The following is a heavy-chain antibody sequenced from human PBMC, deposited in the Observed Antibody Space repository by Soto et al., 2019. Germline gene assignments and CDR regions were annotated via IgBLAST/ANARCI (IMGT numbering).Heavy chain of an antibody. J-gene: IGHJ5*02. V-gene: IGHV1-69*05. CDR2: IIPIFGTA. D-gene: IGHD6-13*01. CDR3: ARSSGWYVWFDP. CDR1: GGTFSSYA. Sequence: ASVKVSCKASGGTFSSYAISWVRQAPGQGLEWMGGIIPIFGTANYAQKFQGRVTITRDTSASTAYMELSSLRSEDTAVYYCARSSGWYVWFDPWGQGTLVTVSS.